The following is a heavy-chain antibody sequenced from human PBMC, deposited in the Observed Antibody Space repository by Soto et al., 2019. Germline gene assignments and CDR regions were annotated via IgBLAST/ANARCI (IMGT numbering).Heavy chain of an antibody. CDR2: IWYDGSNK. CDR3: ARIGYGPGNGMDV. D-gene: IGHD5-12*01. J-gene: IGHJ6*02. V-gene: IGHV3-33*01. CDR1: GFTFSSYG. Sequence: PGGSLRLSCAASGFTFSSYGMHWVRQAPGKGLEWVAVIWYDGSNKYYADSVKGRFTISRDNSKNTLYLQMNSLRAEDTAVYYCARIGYGPGNGMDVWGQGTTVTVSS.